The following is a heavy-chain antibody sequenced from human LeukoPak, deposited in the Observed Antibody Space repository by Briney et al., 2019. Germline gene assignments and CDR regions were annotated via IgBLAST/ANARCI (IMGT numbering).Heavy chain of an antibody. CDR3: AKETYGSGSYYSWYYYYGMDV. Sequence: GGSLRLSCAASGFTFSRNAMSWVRQAPGKGLEWVSSLSGSGGDTYYADSVKGRFAISRDNSKNTLYLQMNSLRAEDTAVYYCAKETYGSGSYYSWYYYYGMDVWGQGTTVTVSS. J-gene: IGHJ6*02. D-gene: IGHD3-10*01. CDR2: LSGSGGDT. CDR1: GFTFSRNA. V-gene: IGHV3-23*01.